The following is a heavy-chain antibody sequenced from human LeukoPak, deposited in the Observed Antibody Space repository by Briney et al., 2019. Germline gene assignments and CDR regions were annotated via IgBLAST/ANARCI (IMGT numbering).Heavy chain of an antibody. Sequence: GGSLRLSCAASGFTVSSNYMSWVRQAPGKGLEWVSVIYSGGSTYYADSVKGRFTISRDNSKNTLYLQMNSLRAEDTAVYYCARDRYYGSGSYYRYYYYYGMDVWGQGTTVTVSS. CDR3: ARDRYYGSGSYYRYYYYYGMDV. D-gene: IGHD3-10*01. V-gene: IGHV3-53*01. CDR1: GFTVSSNY. CDR2: IYSGGST. J-gene: IGHJ6*02.